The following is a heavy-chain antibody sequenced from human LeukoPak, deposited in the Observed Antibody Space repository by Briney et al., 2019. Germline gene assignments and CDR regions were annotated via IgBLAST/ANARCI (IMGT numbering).Heavy chain of an antibody. CDR2: ISSSGSNI. CDR3: AKVLGEYSIRSKPLDT. Sequence: QSGGSLRLSCAASGFTFSSSSMTWVRQAPGQGLEWVAYISSSGSNIYYADSVRGRFTISRDNAKNSLYLQMNTLRVEDTAVYYCAKVLGEYSIRSKPLDTWGQGTLVTVSS. CDR1: GFTFSSSS. V-gene: IGHV3-48*01. D-gene: IGHD6-13*01. J-gene: IGHJ5*02.